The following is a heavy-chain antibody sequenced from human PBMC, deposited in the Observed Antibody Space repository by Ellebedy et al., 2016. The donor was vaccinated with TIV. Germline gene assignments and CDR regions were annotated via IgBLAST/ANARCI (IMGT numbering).Heavy chain of an antibody. CDR3: ARAMVEVTLDY. CDR2: VSYDGSYI. CDR1: GFTFTSYA. Sequence: GESLKISCAGSGFTFTSYAMHWVRQAPGEGLEWVAAVSYDGSYIYYADSVKGRFTISRDISKNTLYLQMSSLRAEDTAVYYCARAMVEVTLDYWGQGTLVTVSS. J-gene: IGHJ4*02. D-gene: IGHD2-21*02. V-gene: IGHV3-30-3*01.